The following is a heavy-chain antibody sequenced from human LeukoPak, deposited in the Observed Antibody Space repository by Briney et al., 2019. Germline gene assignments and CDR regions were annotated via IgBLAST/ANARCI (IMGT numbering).Heavy chain of an antibody. CDR2: MKQDGGEI. V-gene: IGHV3-7*03. D-gene: IGHD2-15*01. J-gene: IGHJ4*02. CDR1: GFTFSRYW. CDR3: ASNTAYCSGGSCYPLPGNY. Sequence: GGSLRLSCAASGFTFSRYWMSWVRQVPQKGLEWVANMKQDGGEIYYVDSVKGRFTISRDNTKNSLYLQMNSLRAEDTAVYYCASNTAYCSGGSCYPLPGNYWGRGTLVTVSS.